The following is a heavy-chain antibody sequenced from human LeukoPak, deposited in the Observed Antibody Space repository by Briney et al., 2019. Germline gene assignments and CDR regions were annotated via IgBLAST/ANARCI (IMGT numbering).Heavy chain of an antibody. J-gene: IGHJ3*02. D-gene: IGHD6-19*01. CDR1: GYSFTSYW. CDR3: ARKSGVAVAVGAFDI. Sequence: GESLKISCKGSGYSFTSYWIGWVRQMPGKGLEWMGIIYPGDSDTRYSPSFQGQVTISADKSISTAYLQWSSLKASDTAMYYRARKSGVAVAVGAFDIWGQGTMVTVSS. CDR2: IYPGDSDT. V-gene: IGHV5-51*01.